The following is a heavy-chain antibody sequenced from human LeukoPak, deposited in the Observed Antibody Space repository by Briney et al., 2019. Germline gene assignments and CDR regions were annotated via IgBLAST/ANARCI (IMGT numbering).Heavy chain of an antibody. J-gene: IGHJ6*02. D-gene: IGHD2-2*01. Sequence: GGSLRLPCAASGFTFSSSGMHWVRQAPGEGLEWVANIRPDGSQKYYVDSARGRFTISRDNAKSSLYLQMSSLRPEDTATYYCARDFQPRYCSSSSCSPAWGQGTTVTVSS. V-gene: IGHV3-7*03. CDR2: IRPDGSQK. CDR1: GFTFSSSG. CDR3: ARDFQPRYCSSSSCSPA.